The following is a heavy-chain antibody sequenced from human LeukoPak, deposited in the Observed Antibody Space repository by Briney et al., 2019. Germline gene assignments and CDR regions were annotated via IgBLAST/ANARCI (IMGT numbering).Heavy chain of an antibody. V-gene: IGHV3-30*02. J-gene: IGHJ4*02. Sequence: GGSLRLSCAVSGFTFSSYCMRWVRQAPGKGLEWVAFIRYDGSNTYYADSVKGRFTISRDNSKNTLYLQMNSLRVEDTAVYYCAKVPTSYSSLDYWGQGTLVTVSS. CDR1: GFTFSSYC. CDR3: AKVPTSYSSLDY. D-gene: IGHD6-13*01. CDR2: IRYDGSNT.